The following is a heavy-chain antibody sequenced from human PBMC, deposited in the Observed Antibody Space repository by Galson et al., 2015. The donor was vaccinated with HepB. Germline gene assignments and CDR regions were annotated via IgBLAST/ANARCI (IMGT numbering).Heavy chain of an antibody. V-gene: IGHV3-30*18. J-gene: IGHJ3*02. CDR3: AKNYDILTGYYDDAFDI. CDR1: GFTFSSYG. CDR2: ISYDGSNK. Sequence: SLRLSCAASGFTFSSYGMHWVRQAPGKGLEWVAVISYDGSNKYYADSVKGRFTISRDNSKNTLYLQMNSLRAEDTAVYYCAKNYDILTGYYDDAFDIWGQGTMVTVSS. D-gene: IGHD3-9*01.